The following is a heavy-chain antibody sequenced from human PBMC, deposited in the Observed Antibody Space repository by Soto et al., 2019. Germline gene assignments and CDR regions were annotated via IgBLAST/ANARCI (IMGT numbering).Heavy chain of an antibody. J-gene: IGHJ6*02. D-gene: IGHD3-3*01. CDR2: TYYRSKWYN. Sequence: PSPTLSLTCAISGDSVSSNSAAWNWIRQSPSRGLEWLGRTYYRSKWYNDYAVSVKSRLTINPDTSKNQFSLQLNSVTPEDTAVYYCARDPITIFGVVMTARRDYYYYGMDVWGQGTTVTVSS. CDR3: ARDPITIFGVVMTARRDYYYYGMDV. V-gene: IGHV6-1*01. CDR1: GDSVSSNSAA.